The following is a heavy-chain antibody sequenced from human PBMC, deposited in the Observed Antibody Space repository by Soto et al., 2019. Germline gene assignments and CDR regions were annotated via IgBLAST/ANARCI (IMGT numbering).Heavy chain of an antibody. CDR3: AGGNSSGWGAYFDY. D-gene: IGHD6-19*01. V-gene: IGHV4-59*01. J-gene: IGHJ4*02. CDR2: IYYSGST. CDR1: GGSISSYY. Sequence: QVQLQESGPGLVKPSETLSLTCTVSGGSISSYYWSWIRQPPGKGLEWIGYIYYSGSTNYNPSLKSRVTISVDTSKNPFSLKLSSVTAADTAVYYCAGGNSSGWGAYFDYWGQGTLVTVSS.